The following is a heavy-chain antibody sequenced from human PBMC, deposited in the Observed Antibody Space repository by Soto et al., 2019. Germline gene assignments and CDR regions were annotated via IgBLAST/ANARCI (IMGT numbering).Heavy chain of an antibody. CDR2: ISGSGGST. Sequence: GGSLRLSCAASGFTFSSYAMSWVRQAPGKGLEWVSAISGSGGSTYYADSVKGRFTISRDNSKNTLYLQMNSLRAEDTAVYYCAKEVVLMVYGGGGMDVWGQGTTVTVSS. V-gene: IGHV3-23*01. CDR1: GFTFSSYA. CDR3: AKEVVLMVYGGGGMDV. J-gene: IGHJ6*02. D-gene: IGHD2-8*01.